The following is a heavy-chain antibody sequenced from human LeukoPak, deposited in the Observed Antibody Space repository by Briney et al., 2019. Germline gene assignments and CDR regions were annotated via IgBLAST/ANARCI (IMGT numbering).Heavy chain of an antibody. CDR1: GFTVSSNY. D-gene: IGHD2-2*01. V-gene: IGHV3-53*01. CDR2: IYSGGGT. Sequence: GGSLRLSCAASGFTVSSNYMSWVRQAPGKGLEWVSVIYSGGGTDYADSVKGRFTISRDNAKNSLYLQMNSLRAEDTALYYCARVAVPAASPFDYWGQGTLVTVSS. J-gene: IGHJ4*02. CDR3: ARVAVPAASPFDY.